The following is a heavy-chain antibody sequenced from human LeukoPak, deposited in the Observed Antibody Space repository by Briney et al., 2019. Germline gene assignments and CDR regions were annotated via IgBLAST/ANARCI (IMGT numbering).Heavy chain of an antibody. J-gene: IGHJ4*01. CDR1: GGSISSSSYY. D-gene: IGHD5-24*01. Sequence: SETLSLTCTVSGGSISSSSYYWGWIRQPPGKGLEWIGSIYYSGSTYYNPSLKSRVTISVDASKNQFSLKMSSVTAADTAMYYCARSETIMVKFDYWGHGTLVTVSS. CDR3: ARSETIMVKFDY. V-gene: IGHV4-39*01. CDR2: IYYSGST.